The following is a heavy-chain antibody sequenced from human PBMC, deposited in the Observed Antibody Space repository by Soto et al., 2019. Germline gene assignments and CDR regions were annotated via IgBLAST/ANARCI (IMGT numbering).Heavy chain of an antibody. J-gene: IGHJ4*02. CDR1: GGSINNHY. D-gene: IGHD7-27*01. CDR3: ARANWFLDY. CDR2: IYYSGST. V-gene: IGHV4-59*11. Sequence: SETLSLTCTVSGGSINNHYWSWIRQPPGQGLEWIGYIYYSGSTNYNPSLKSRVTMSVDTSKNQFSLKLSSLTAADTAIYYCARANWFLDYWGQGTLVTVSS.